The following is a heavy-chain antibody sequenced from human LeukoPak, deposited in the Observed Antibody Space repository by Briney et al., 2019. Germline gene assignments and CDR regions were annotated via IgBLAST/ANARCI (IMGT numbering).Heavy chain of an antibody. V-gene: IGHV1-18*01. D-gene: IGHD3-9*01. CDR3: ARDLRPGYYDILTGPVGFDI. J-gene: IGHJ3*02. Sequence: GASVKVSCKASGYTFTSYGISWVRQAPGQGLEWMGWISAYNGNTNYAQKLQGRVTMTTDTSTSTAYMELRSLRSDDTAVYYCARDLRPGYYDILTGPVGFDIWGQGTMVTVSS. CDR2: ISAYNGNT. CDR1: GYTFTSYG.